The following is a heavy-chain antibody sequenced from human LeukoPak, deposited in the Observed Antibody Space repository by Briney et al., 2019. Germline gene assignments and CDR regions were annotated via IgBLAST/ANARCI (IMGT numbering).Heavy chain of an antibody. CDR2: IKQDGSDK. Sequence: GGSLRLSCAASGFTFSSFWMSWVRQAPGKGLEWVANIKQDGSDKYYVDSVKGRFTISRDNAENSLHLQMNSLRAEDTAVYYCAREPYYYDSSGHDYWGQGTLVTVSS. CDR1: GFTFSSFW. V-gene: IGHV3-7*01. J-gene: IGHJ4*02. CDR3: AREPYYYDSSGHDY. D-gene: IGHD3-22*01.